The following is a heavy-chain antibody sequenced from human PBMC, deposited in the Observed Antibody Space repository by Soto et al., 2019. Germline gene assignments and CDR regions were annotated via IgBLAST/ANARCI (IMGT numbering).Heavy chain of an antibody. CDR3: ARNYDFWSGYSTYYGMDV. Sequence: QVQLVESGGGVVQPGRSLRLSCAASGFTFSSYAMHWVRQAPGKGLEWVAVISYDGSNKYYADSVKGRFTISRDNSKNTLYLQMNSLRAEDTAVYYCARNYDFWSGYSTYYGMDVW. J-gene: IGHJ6*01. V-gene: IGHV3-30-3*01. D-gene: IGHD3-3*01. CDR2: ISYDGSNK. CDR1: GFTFSSYA.